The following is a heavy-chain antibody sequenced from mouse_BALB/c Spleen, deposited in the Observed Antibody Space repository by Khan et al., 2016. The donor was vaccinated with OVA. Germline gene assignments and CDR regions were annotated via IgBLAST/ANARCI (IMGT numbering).Heavy chain of an antibody. Sequence: VQLQESGAELVKPGASVKLSCKASGYTFTNYWVHWVKQRPGQGLEWIGEIYPGDGRSTYNEKFKTKATLTVDRYSSTAYMQLSSLTSEDSSVYYCARNADFGNYVDYWGQGTTLTGSS. D-gene: IGHD2-1*01. CDR3: ARNADFGNYVDY. CDR2: IYPGDGRS. CDR1: GYTFTNYW. V-gene: IGHV1S81*02. J-gene: IGHJ2*01.